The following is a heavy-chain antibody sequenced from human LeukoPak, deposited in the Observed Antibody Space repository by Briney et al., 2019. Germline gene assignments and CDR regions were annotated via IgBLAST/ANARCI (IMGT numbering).Heavy chain of an antibody. CDR1: GFTISTYA. J-gene: IGHJ4*02. CDR2: ITSSGATT. CDR3: AKEFIAGDGHVDCDS. Sequence: PGGSLRLSCAASGFTISTYAMTWVRQAPGKGLEWVSYITSSGATTHYADSVKGRFTISRDISKNTLYLQMNSLTAEDSAVYYCAKEFIAGDGHVDCDSWGQGTLVTVSS. D-gene: IGHD5-24*01. V-gene: IGHV3-23*01.